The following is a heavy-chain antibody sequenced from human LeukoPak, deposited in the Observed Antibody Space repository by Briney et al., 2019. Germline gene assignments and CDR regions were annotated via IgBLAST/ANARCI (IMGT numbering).Heavy chain of an antibody. CDR2: IYYSGST. CDR1: GGSISSSSYY. J-gene: IGHJ3*02. CDR3: ARARGGEGTGGDAFDI. Sequence: KPSETLSLTCTVSGGSISSSSYYWGWIRQPPGKGLEWIGSIYYSGSTYYNPSLKSRVTISVDTSKNQFSLKLSSVTAADTAVYYCARARGGEGTGGDAFDIWGQGTMVTVSS. V-gene: IGHV4-39*07. D-gene: IGHD3-16*01.